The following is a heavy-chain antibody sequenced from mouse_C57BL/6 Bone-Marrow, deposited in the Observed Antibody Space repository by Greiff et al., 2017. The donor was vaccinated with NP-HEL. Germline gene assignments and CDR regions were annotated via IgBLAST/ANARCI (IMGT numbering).Heavy chain of an antibody. CDR2: INPSTGGT. CDR1: GYSFTGYY. D-gene: IGHD2-5*01. CDR3: ARRKGGYSSYYAMDY. Sequence: VQLQQSGPELVKPGASVKISCKASGYSFTGYYMNWVKQSPEKSLEWIGEINPSTGGTTYNQKFKAKATLTVDKSSSTAYMQLKSLTSEDSAVYYCARRKGGYSSYYAMDYWGQGTSVTVSS. V-gene: IGHV1-42*01. J-gene: IGHJ4*01.